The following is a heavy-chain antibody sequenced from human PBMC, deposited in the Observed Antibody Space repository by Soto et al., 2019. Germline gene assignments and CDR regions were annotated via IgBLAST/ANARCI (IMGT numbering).Heavy chain of an antibody. CDR3: ARGPRYCSSSICFAGVTWFDP. J-gene: IGHJ5*02. D-gene: IGHD2-2*01. V-gene: IGHV1-18*04. Sequence: SVKVSCKASGYTFTTYGISWVRQAPGQGLEWMGWISSYNGNTNYAQRVQGRVTMTTDTSTSTTYMELRSLRSEDTAVYYCARGPRYCSSSICFAGVTWFDPWGQGTLVTVSS. CDR2: ISSYNGNT. CDR1: GYTFTTYG.